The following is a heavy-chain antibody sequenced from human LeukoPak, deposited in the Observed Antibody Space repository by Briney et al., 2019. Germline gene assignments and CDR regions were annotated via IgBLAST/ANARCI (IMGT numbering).Heavy chain of an antibody. D-gene: IGHD3-10*01. J-gene: IGHJ5*02. Sequence: SVKVSCKASGGTFSSYAISWVRQAPGQGLEWMGRIIPILGIANYAQKFQGRVTITADKSTSTAYMELSSLRSEDTAVYYCARVPYYYGSGSYYPGGAWGQGTLVTVSS. V-gene: IGHV1-69*04. CDR1: GGTFSSYA. CDR3: ARVPYYYGSGSYYPGGA. CDR2: IIPILGIA.